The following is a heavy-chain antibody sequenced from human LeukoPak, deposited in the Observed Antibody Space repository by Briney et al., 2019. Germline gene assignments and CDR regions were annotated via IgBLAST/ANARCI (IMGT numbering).Heavy chain of an antibody. J-gene: IGHJ4*02. CDR3: AGRVQYGDYGWY. Sequence: GGSLRLSCAASGFTVSSNYMSWVRQAPGKGLEWVSVIYSGGSTYYADSVTGRFTISRDNSKNTLYLQMNSLRAEDTAVYYCAGRVQYGDYGWYWGQGTLVTVSS. D-gene: IGHD4-17*01. V-gene: IGHV3-66*01. CDR2: IYSGGST. CDR1: GFTVSSNY.